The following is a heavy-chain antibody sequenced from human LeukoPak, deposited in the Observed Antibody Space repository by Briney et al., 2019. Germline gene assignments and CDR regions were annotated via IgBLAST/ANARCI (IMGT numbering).Heavy chain of an antibody. Sequence: GGSLRLSCVTSGFRFSSYAMSWVRQAPGKGLEWVSVISGSGSSTMDADSVKGRFTISRDNAKNSLYLQMNSLRAEDTAVYYCARDRSRTTTFLETPWFDPWGQGTLVTVSS. V-gene: IGHV3-23*01. CDR3: ARDRSRTTTFLETPWFDP. CDR2: ISGSGSST. D-gene: IGHD1-14*01. J-gene: IGHJ5*02. CDR1: GFRFSSYA.